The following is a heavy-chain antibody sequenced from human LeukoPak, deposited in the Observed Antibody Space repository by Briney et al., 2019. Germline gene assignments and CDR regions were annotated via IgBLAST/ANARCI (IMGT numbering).Heavy chain of an antibody. CDR3: ARVLPAAITYFDY. J-gene: IGHJ4*02. Sequence: PGGSLRLSCAASGFTFSSYWMSWVRQAPGKGLEWVANIKQDGSEKYYVDSVKGRFTISRDNAKNSLYLQMNSLRAEDTAVYYCARVLPAAITYFDYWGQGTLVTVSS. V-gene: IGHV3-7*01. CDR1: GFTFSSYW. CDR2: IKQDGSEK. D-gene: IGHD2-2*02.